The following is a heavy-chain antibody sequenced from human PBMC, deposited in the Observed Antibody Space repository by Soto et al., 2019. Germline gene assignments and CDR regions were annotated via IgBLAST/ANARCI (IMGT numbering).Heavy chain of an antibody. CDR1: GDSYSISTYS. CDR2: IYQSGVT. CDR3: AGMPYTSGLRFDP. D-gene: IGHD6-19*01. V-gene: IGHV4-30-2*01. Sequence: TSETLSLTCNMSGDSYSISTYSWVWIRRPPGKALQWIGFIYQSGVTSYNPSLASRVSISLDRSNNQCSLKLKSVTAADTAVYFCAGMPYTSGLRFDPWGPGTLVTVSS. J-gene: IGHJ5*02.